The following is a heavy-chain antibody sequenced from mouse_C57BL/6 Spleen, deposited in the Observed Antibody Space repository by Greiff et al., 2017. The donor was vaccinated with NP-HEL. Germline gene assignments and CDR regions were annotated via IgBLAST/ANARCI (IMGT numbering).Heavy chain of an antibody. Sequence: QVQLKHSGPELVKPGASVKISCKASGYAFSSSWMNWVKQRPGKGLEWIGRIYPGDGDTNYNGKFKGKATLTADKSSSTAYMQLSSLTSEDSAVYFCARSDGYGWFAYWGQGTLVTVSA. CDR2: IYPGDGDT. CDR1: GYAFSSSW. V-gene: IGHV1-82*01. J-gene: IGHJ3*01. CDR3: ARSDGYGWFAY. D-gene: IGHD2-2*01.